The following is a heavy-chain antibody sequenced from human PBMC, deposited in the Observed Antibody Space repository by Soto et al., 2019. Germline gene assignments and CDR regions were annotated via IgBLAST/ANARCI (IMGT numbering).Heavy chain of an antibody. J-gene: IGHJ4*02. CDR3: AHIPHYYGSGSYEYYFVY. CDR2: IYWDDDK. V-gene: IGHV2-5*02. Sequence: QITLKESGPTLVKPTQTLTLTCTFSGFSLSTSGLGVGWIRQPPGKALEWLALIYWDDDKRYSPSLKSRLTVNKDTSKHLMVLTMTNMDPVDTATYYCAHIPHYYGSGSYEYYFVYRGQGTLVTVSS. D-gene: IGHD3-10*01. CDR1: GFSLSTSGLG.